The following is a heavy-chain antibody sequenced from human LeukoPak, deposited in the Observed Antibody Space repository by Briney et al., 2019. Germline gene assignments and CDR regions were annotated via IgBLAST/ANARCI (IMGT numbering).Heavy chain of an antibody. D-gene: IGHD3-3*01. V-gene: IGHV1-46*01. CDR2: INPSGGST. Sequence: ASVKVSCKASGYTFTSYYMHWVRQAPGQGLEWMGIINPSGGSTSYAQKFQGRVTMTRDTSTSTVYMELSSLRSEDTAVYYCARAIFGVVIGYYYYGMDVWGQGTTVTVSS. J-gene: IGHJ6*02. CDR1: GYTFTSYY. CDR3: ARAIFGVVIGYYYYGMDV.